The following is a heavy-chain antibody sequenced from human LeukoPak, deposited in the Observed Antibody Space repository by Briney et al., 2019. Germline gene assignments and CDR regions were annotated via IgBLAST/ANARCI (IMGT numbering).Heavy chain of an antibody. CDR1: GYTFTGYY. CDR3: ACLPPRTTGAFDI. D-gene: IGHD1-14*01. V-gene: IGHV1-2*02. J-gene: IGHJ3*02. Sequence: GASVKVSCKASGYTFTGYYMHWVRQAPGQGLEWMGWINPNSGGTNYAQKFQGRVTMTRDTSISIAYMELSRLRSDDTAVYYCACLPPRTTGAFDIWGQGTMVTVSS. CDR2: INPNSGGT.